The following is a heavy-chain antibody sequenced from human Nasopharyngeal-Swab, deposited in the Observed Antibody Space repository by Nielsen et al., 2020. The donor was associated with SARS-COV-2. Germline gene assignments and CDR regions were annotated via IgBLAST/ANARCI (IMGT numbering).Heavy chain of an antibody. Sequence: SETLSLTCTVSGGSISSNNYYWGGIRQPPGKGLEVIGSIYYSGSAYYNPSLKSRVTILVDTSKNQFSLKLTSVTAADTAVYYCARNEFRSGYYGTAEYYGLDVWGQGTTVTVSS. V-gene: IGHV4-39*07. D-gene: IGHD3-3*01. CDR3: ARNEFRSGYYGTAEYYGLDV. CDR2: IYYSGSA. J-gene: IGHJ6*02. CDR1: GGSISSNNYY.